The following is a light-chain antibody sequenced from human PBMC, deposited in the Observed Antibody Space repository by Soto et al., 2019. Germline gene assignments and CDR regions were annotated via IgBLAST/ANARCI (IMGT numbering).Light chain of an antibody. Sequence: VVLTQSPATLSLSPGEPATLSCRASRDVYINALAWYQQKPGRTPTLLIYGASTRATGIPDRFSATGSGTDFSLTISSVEPEDFAVYYCQQYGDSPFTFGRGTRVEI. V-gene: IGKV3-20*01. CDR2: GAS. J-gene: IGKJ3*01. CDR1: RDVYINA. CDR3: QQYGDSPFT.